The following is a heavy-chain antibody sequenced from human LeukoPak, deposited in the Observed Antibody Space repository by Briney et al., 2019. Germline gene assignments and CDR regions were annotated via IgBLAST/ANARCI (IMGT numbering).Heavy chain of an antibody. CDR2: IYYSGST. J-gene: IGHJ4*02. D-gene: IGHD3-22*01. CDR1: GGSISPYF. V-gene: IGHV4-59*08. Sequence: PSETLSLTCTVSGGSISPYFWSWIRQPPGKGLEWIGYIYYSGSTSYNPSLKSRVTISVDTSKNQFSLRLSPVTAADTAVYYCARHYPNHRFDSSGYYFGGFDYWGQGTLVTVSS. CDR3: ARHYPNHRFDSSGYYFGGFDY.